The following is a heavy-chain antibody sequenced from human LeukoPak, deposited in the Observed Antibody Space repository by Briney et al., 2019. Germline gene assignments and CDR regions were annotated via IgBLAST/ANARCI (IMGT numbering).Heavy chain of an antibody. J-gene: IGHJ3*02. D-gene: IGHD6-19*01. CDR1: GGSISSSSYY. V-gene: IGHV4-39*02. Sequence: SETLSLTCTVSGGSISSSSYYWGWIRQPPGKGLEWIGSIYCSGSTYYNPSLKSRVTISVDTSKNQFSLKLSSVTAADTAVYYCARDISSSGWFNAFDIWGQGTMVTVSS. CDR3: ARDISSSGWFNAFDI. CDR2: IYCSGST.